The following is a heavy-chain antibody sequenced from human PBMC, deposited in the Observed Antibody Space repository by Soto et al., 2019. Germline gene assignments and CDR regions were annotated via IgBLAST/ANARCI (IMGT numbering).Heavy chain of an antibody. J-gene: IGHJ4*02. V-gene: IGHV4-39*01. CDR1: GSSISSSSYY. CDR2: IYYSGST. D-gene: IGHD3-22*01. CDR3: ASPPHYYDSSGYSSWY. Sequence: SETLSLTCTVSGSSISSSSYYWGWIRQPPGKGLEWIGSIYYSGSTYYNPFLKSRVTISVDTSENQFSLKLSSVTAADTAVYYCASPPHYYDSSGYSSWYWGQGTLVTVS.